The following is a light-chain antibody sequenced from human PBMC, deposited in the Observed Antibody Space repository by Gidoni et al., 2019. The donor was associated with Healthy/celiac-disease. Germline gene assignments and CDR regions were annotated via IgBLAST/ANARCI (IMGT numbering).Light chain of an antibody. Sequence: EIVLTQSPATLSLSPGERANLSCRASPSVSSYLAWYQQKPGQAPRLLIYDASNRATGIPARFSGSGSGTDFTLTISSLEPEDFAVYYCQQRSNWPTTFGGGTKVEIK. J-gene: IGKJ4*01. CDR1: PSVSSY. CDR3: QQRSNWPTT. V-gene: IGKV3-11*01. CDR2: DAS.